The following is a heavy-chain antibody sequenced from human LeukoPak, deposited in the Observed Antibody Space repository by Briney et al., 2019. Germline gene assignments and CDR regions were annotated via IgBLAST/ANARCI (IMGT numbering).Heavy chain of an antibody. J-gene: IGHJ4*02. CDR3: ARERRRQQWLVVGFDY. D-gene: IGHD6-19*01. V-gene: IGHV4-34*01. CDR1: GGSFSGYY. CDR2: INHSGST. Sequence: SETLSLTCAVYGGSFSGYYWSWIRQPPGKGLEWIGEINHSGSTNYNPSLKSRVTISVDTSKNQFPLKLSSVTAADTAVYYCARERRRQQWLVVGFDYWGQGTLVTVSS.